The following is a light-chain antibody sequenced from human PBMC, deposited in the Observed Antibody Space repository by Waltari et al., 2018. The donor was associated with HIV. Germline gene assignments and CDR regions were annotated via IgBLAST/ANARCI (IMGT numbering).Light chain of an antibody. V-gene: IGLV3-21*04. J-gene: IGLJ3*02. Sequence: YVLTQPPSVSVAPGKTASLACGGDNIGSKSVHWYQQKPGRAPVLVVYYDSERPAGIAERRSGSNSGNTATLTSSRVEAGDEADYYCQVWDTVTDQGVFGGGTKLTVL. CDR3: QVWDTVTDQGV. CDR2: YDS. CDR1: NIGSKS.